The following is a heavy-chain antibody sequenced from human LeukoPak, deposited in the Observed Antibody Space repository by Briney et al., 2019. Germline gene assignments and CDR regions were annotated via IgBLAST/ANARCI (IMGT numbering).Heavy chain of an antibody. CDR1: GYTLNSYG. CDR3: SWGAYGSGSYQDY. D-gene: IGHD2-2*01. J-gene: IGHJ4*02. V-gene: IGHV1-18*01. CDR2: VSAYNGNT. Sequence: ASVKVSCKSSGYTLNSYGFSWVRQAPGQGLEWMGWVSAYNGNTNYAQKLQRRVTMTTDTSTNTAYMELLSLTSDDTAVYYCSWGAYGSGSYQDYWGQGTLVTVSS.